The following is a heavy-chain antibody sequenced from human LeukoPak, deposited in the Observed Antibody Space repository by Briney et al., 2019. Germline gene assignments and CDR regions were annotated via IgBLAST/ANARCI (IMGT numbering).Heavy chain of an antibody. CDR1: GFTFSSYG. D-gene: IGHD5-18*01. CDR3: AKERDTDMVTIDY. Sequence: GALRLSCAASGFTFSSYGMHWVRQSPSKGLEWVAFIRYYGSNKYYADSVKGRFTISRDNSKNTLYLQMNSLRAEDTVVYYCAKERDTDMVTIDYWGQGTLVTVSS. CDR2: IRYYGSNK. J-gene: IGHJ4*02. V-gene: IGHV3-30*02.